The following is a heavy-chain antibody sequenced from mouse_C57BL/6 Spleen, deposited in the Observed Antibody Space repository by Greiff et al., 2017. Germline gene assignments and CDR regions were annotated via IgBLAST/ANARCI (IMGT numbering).Heavy chain of an antibody. J-gene: IGHJ4*01. CDR3: ARPSSGTGGYYAMDY. D-gene: IGHD3-3*01. CDR2: IHPNSGST. CDR1: GYTFTSYW. Sequence: QVQLQQPGAELVKPGASVKLSCKASGYTFTSYWMHWVKQRPGQGLEWIGMIHPNSGSTNYNEKFKSKATLTVDKSSSTAYMQLSSLTSEDSAVYECARPSSGTGGYYAMDYWGQGTSVTVSS. V-gene: IGHV1-64*01.